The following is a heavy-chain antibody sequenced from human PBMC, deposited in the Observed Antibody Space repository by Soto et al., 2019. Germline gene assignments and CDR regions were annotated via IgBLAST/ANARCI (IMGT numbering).Heavy chain of an antibody. D-gene: IGHD5-12*01. Sequence: GESLKISCNASGFSLNTYWIGWVRQKPGKGLEWMGSIFPGDSDTGYSPSFQGQVIISADRSISTAYLQWRSQKASDTAIYYCARQGRPYRGSGYYYGIDVWGQGTTVTVSS. J-gene: IGHJ6*02. V-gene: IGHV5-51*01. CDR3: ARQGRPYRGSGYYYGIDV. CDR1: GFSLNTYW. CDR2: IFPGDSDT.